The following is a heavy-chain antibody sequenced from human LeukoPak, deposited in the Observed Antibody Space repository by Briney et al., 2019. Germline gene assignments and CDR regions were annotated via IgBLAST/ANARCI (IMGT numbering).Heavy chain of an antibody. CDR1: GCSISSYY. CDR3: ARLPDY. CDR2: IYASGST. V-gene: IGHV4-4*09. J-gene: IGHJ4*02. Sequence: SETLSLTCTVSGCSISSYYWSWIRQPPGQGLEWIGYIYASGSTNYNPSLKSRVTISVDTSKNQFSLKLTSVTAADTAVYYCARLPDYWGQGTLVTVSS.